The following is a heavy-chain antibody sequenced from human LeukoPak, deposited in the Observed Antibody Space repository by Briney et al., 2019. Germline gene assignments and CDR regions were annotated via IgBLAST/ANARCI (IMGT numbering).Heavy chain of an antibody. Sequence: GGSLRLSCAASGFTFSSYAMHWVRQAPGKGLEWVAVISYDGSNKYYADSVKGRFTIPRDNSKNTLYLQMNSLRAEDTAVYYCARAPGSYGHLWGDYFDYWGQGTLVTVSS. J-gene: IGHJ4*02. CDR3: ARAPGSYGHLWGDYFDY. CDR1: GFTFSSYA. CDR2: ISYDGSNK. D-gene: IGHD5-18*01. V-gene: IGHV3-30-3*01.